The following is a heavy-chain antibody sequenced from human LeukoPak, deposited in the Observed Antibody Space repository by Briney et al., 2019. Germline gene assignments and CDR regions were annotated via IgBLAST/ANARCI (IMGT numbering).Heavy chain of an antibody. J-gene: IGHJ4*02. CDR1: GFMFNTFG. Sequence: PGRSLRLSCAASGFMFNTFGMSWVRQAPGKGLEWVSAISGSGAKTFYADSVRGRFTISRDNSKNTLYLQLNSLRAEDTAIYYCAKDRSWGLDYWGQGTLVTVSS. D-gene: IGHD3-10*01. CDR3: AKDRSWGLDY. CDR2: ISGSGAKT. V-gene: IGHV3-23*01.